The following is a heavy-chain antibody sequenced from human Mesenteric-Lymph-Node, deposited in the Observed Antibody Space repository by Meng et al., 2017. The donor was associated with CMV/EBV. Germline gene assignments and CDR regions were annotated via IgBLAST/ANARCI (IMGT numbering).Heavy chain of an antibody. D-gene: IGHD4-11*01. V-gene: IGHV4-61*01. Sequence: SNYYWSWIRQPPGKGLEWIGYLFHSGKSNYNPSLKSRLAISVDTSKSQISLILSSVTAADTAVYYCARVSEGFSNYEYYYYYGMDVWGQGIMVTVSS. CDR3: ARVSEGFSNYEYYYYYGMDV. CDR2: LFHSGKS. J-gene: IGHJ6*02. CDR1: SNYY.